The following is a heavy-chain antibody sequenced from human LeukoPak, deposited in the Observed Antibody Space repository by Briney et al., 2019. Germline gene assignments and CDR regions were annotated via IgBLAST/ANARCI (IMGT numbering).Heavy chain of an antibody. CDR1: GYTLTELS. CDR3: ATGGYDILTGYYRGCFQH. J-gene: IGHJ1*01. D-gene: IGHD3-9*01. V-gene: IGHV1-24*01. CDR2: FDPEDGET. Sequence: ASVKVSCKVSGYTLTELSMHWVRQAPGKGLEWMGGFDPEDGETIYAQKFQGRVTTTEDTSTDTAYMELSSLRSENTAVYYCATGGYDILTGYYRGCFQHWGQGTLVTVSS.